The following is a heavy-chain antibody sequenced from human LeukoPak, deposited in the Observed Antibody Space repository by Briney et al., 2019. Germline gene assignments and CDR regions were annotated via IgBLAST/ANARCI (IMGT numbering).Heavy chain of an antibody. D-gene: IGHD5-18*01. Sequence: PSQTLSLTCTVSGGSISSSSYYWGWIRQPPGKGLEWIGSIYHSGSTYYNPSLKSRVTISVDTSKNQFSLKLSSVTAADTAVYYCARRRGYSYGYYFDYWGQGTLVTVSS. CDR1: GGSISSSSYY. J-gene: IGHJ4*02. V-gene: IGHV4-39*01. CDR3: ARRRGYSYGYYFDY. CDR2: IYHSGST.